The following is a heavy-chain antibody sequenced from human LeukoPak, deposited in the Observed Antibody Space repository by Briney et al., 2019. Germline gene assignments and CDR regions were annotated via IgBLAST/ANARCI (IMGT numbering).Heavy chain of an antibody. CDR2: IYSGGST. D-gene: IGHD3-22*01. V-gene: IGHV3-53*01. CDR3: ARAPPYYYDSSGYLFGEAFDI. Sequence: GGSLRLSCAASGFTVSSNYMSWVRQAPGKGLEWVSVIYSGGSTYYADSVKGRFTISRDNSKNTLYPQMNSLRAEDTAVYYCARAPPYYYDSSGYLFGEAFDIWGQGTMVTVSS. J-gene: IGHJ3*02. CDR1: GFTVSSNY.